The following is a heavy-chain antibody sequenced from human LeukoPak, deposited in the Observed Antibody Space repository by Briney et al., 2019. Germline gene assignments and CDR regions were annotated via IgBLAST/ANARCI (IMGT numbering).Heavy chain of an antibody. CDR3: ARGGCMAATLQY. CDR1: GGTFSSYA. CDR2: IIPIFGTA. Sequence: SVKVSCKASGGTFSSYAISWVRQAPGQGLEWMGGIIPIFGTANYAQKFQGRVTITADKSTSTAYMELSSLRSEDTAVYYCARGGCMAATLQYWGQGTLVTVSS. J-gene: IGHJ4*02. V-gene: IGHV1-69*06. D-gene: IGHD1-26*01.